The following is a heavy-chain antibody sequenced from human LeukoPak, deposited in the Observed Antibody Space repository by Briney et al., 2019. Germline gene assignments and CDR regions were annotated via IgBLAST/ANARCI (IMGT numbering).Heavy chain of an antibody. CDR3: ARDLGSGGGLDY. CDR2: ISNTGST. Sequence: PSETLSLTCTVSGGSISYYWSWIRQPPGKGLEWIGYISNTGSTNYNPSLKSRVTISVDTSKSQLSLKLTSVTAADTAVYYCARDLGSGGGLDYWGQGTLVTVSS. CDR1: GGSISYY. V-gene: IGHV4-59*01. J-gene: IGHJ4*02.